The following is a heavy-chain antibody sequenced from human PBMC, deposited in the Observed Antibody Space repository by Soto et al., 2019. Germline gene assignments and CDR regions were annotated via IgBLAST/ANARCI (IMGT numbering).Heavy chain of an antibody. CDR1: GGSISSYY. Sequence: PSETLSLTCTVSGGSISSYYWSWIRQPPGKGLEWIGYIYYSGSTNYNPSLKSRVTISVDTSKNQFSLKLSSVTAADTAVYYCARSRTLPSGTVPVRFDYWGQGTLVTVSS. V-gene: IGHV4-59*01. CDR2: IYYSGST. CDR3: ARSRTLPSGTVPVRFDY. J-gene: IGHJ4*02. D-gene: IGHD3-10*01.